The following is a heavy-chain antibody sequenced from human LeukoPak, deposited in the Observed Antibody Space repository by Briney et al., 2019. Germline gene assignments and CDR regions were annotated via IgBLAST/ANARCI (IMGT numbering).Heavy chain of an antibody. D-gene: IGHD6-19*01. CDR2: IWYDGSHK. CDR3: ARDLYTGIAVAGSWFDP. J-gene: IGHJ5*02. CDR1: GFTFSSFG. V-gene: IGHV3-33*01. Sequence: GTSLRLSCAASGFTFSSFGMHWVRQAPGKGLEWVAVIWYDGSHKYYADSVKGRFTISRDNSKNTLYLQMNSLRAEDTAVYYCARDLYTGIAVAGSWFDPWGQETLVTVSS.